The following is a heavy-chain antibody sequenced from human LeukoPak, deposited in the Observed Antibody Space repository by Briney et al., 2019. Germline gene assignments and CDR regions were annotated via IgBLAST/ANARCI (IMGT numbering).Heavy chain of an antibody. Sequence: GASVKVSCKVSGYTLTELSMHWVRQAPGKGLEWMGGFDPEDGETIYAQKFQGRVTMTEDTSTDTAHMELSSLRSEDTAVYYCATASGYDYDYYYMDVWGKGTTVTVSS. J-gene: IGHJ6*03. CDR1: GYTLTELS. CDR3: ATASGYDYDYYYMDV. V-gene: IGHV1-24*01. D-gene: IGHD5-12*01. CDR2: FDPEDGET.